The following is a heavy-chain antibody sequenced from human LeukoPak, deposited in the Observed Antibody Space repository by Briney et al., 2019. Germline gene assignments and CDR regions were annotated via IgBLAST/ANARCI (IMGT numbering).Heavy chain of an antibody. CDR2: IYYSGST. D-gene: IGHD3-3*01. CDR3: ARVGANYDFWSGYYFDRYYFDY. V-gene: IGHV4-59*01. CDR1: GGSISSYY. Sequence: PSETLSLTCTVSGGSISSYYWSWIRQPPGKGLEWIGYIYYSGSTNYNPSLKSRLTISVDTSKNQFSLKLSSVTAADTAVYYCARVGANYDFWSGYYFDRYYFDYWGQGTLVTVSS. J-gene: IGHJ4*02.